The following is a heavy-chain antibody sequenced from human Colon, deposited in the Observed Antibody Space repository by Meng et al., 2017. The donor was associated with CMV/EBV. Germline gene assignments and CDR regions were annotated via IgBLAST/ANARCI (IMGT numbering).Heavy chain of an antibody. CDR3: ARDNPQPRWGWSGSPAEY. CDR1: TFTTYN. CDR2: INPSGGST. V-gene: IGHV1-46*01. Sequence: TFTTYNIHWVRRAPGQGLEWMGMINPSGGSTSYSHKFQDRISMTRDTSTSTVYMNLGGLRSDDTAVYYCARDNPQPRWGWSGSPAEYWGGGSLVTVSS. J-gene: IGHJ4*02. D-gene: IGHD3-10*01.